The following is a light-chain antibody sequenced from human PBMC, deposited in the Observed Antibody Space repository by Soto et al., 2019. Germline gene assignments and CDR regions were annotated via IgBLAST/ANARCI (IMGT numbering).Light chain of an antibody. CDR3: QQYNSYS. V-gene: IGKV1-5*03. J-gene: IGKJ1*01. Sequence: DILMTQSPSTLSASVGDGVTITCRASQSISSWLAWYQQKPGKAPKLLIYKASRSESGVPSRFSGSGSGTEFTLTISSLQPDDFAPYYCQQYNSYSFGHGTKVEI. CDR2: KAS. CDR1: QSISSW.